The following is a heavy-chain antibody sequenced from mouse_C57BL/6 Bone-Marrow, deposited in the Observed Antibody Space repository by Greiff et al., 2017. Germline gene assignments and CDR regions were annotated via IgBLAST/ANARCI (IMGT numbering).Heavy chain of an antibody. CDR3: ARWGLYSNSFAY. D-gene: IGHD2-5*01. CDR2: IDPNSGGT. V-gene: IGHV1-72*01. Sequence: HLQQPGAELVKPGASVQLSCKASGYTFTSYWMHWVKQRPGRGLEWIGRIDPNSGGTKYNEKFKSKATLTVDKHSSTAYMQLSSLTSEDSAVYFWARWGLYSNSFAYWGQGTLVTVSA. CDR1: GYTFTSYW. J-gene: IGHJ3*01.